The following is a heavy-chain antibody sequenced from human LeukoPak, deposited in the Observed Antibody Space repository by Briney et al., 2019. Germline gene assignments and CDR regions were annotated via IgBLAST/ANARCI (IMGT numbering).Heavy chain of an antibody. CDR1: GGSISSYY. V-gene: IGHV4-59*01. CDR3: ARVFVGIAAAGNWFDP. J-gene: IGHJ5*02. CDR2: IYYSGTT. Sequence: SEALSLTCTVSGGSISSYYWNRIRQPPGKGLEWIGYIYYSGTTNYNPSLKSRVTISVDTSKNQFSLKLSSVTAADTAVYYCARVFVGIAAAGNWFDPWGQGTLVTVSS. D-gene: IGHD6-13*01.